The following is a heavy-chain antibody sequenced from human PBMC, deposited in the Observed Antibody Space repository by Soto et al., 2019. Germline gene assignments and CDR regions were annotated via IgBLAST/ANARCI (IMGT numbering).Heavy chain of an antibody. J-gene: IGHJ6*02. CDR3: ARDNEYALAV. CDR2: INRDGSTT. D-gene: IGHD2-2*01. V-gene: IGHV3-74*01. Sequence: HRVRQAPGKGLVRVSHINRDGSTTSGADSVKGRFTISRDNGKNTLYLQLNSLRAEDTAVYYCARDNEYALAVWGHGTTVTVSS.